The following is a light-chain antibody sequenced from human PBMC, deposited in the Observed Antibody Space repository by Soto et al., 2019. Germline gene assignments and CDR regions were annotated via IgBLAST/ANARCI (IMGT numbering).Light chain of an antibody. CDR2: GAS. Sequence: EVVLTQSPGTLSLSPGERATLSCRASQSVNSNFLAWYQQKPAQPPRLLIYGASSRATGIPDRFSGSGSGTDFTLTISRLEPEDFAVYFCQQYGSSVIFGGGTKVDIK. V-gene: IGKV3-20*01. CDR1: QSVNSNF. J-gene: IGKJ4*01. CDR3: QQYGSSVI.